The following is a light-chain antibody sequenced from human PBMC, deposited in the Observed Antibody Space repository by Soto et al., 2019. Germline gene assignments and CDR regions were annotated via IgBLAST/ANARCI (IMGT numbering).Light chain of an antibody. Sequence: EIVLTQSPGTLSLSPGERATLSCRASQSVSSSYLAWYQQKPGQAPRLLIYGASSRATGIPDGFSGSGYGTDFTLTISRLEPEDFAVYYCQQYGSSPPNTFGQGTKLEIK. V-gene: IGKV3-20*01. CDR3: QQYGSSPPNT. CDR1: QSVSSSY. CDR2: GAS. J-gene: IGKJ2*01.